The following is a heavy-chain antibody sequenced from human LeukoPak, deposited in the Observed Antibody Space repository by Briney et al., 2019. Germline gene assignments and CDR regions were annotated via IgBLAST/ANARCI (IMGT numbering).Heavy chain of an antibody. D-gene: IGHD6-19*01. CDR3: ARLSSSGWFDDY. CDR2: INHSGST. V-gene: IGHV4-34*01. J-gene: IGHJ4*02. Sequence: SETLSLTCAVYGGSFSGYYWSWIRQPPGKGLEWIGEINHSGSTNYNPSLKSRVTISVDTSKNQFSLKLSSVTAADTAVYYCARLSSSGWFDDYWGQGTLVTVSS. CDR1: GGSFSGYY.